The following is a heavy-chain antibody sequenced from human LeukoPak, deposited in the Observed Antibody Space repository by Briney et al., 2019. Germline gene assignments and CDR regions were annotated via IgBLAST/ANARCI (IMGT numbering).Heavy chain of an antibody. CDR3: ARGRRHIAVGGRGPGYFQH. CDR2: IIPIFGTA. J-gene: IGHJ1*01. Sequence: SVKVSCKASGGTFSSYAISWVRQAPGQGLEWMGGIIPIFGTANYAQKFQGRVTITTDESPSTAYLELNSLRSEDTAVYYCARGRRHIAVGGRGPGYFQHWGQGTLVTVSS. D-gene: IGHD6-19*01. V-gene: IGHV1-69*05. CDR1: GGTFSSYA.